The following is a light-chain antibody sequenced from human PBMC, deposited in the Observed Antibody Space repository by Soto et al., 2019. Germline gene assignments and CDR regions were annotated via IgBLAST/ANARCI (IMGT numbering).Light chain of an antibody. CDR2: DAS. CDR1: QSFSTW. Sequence: DIQMTQSPSTLSASVGDRVTVTCRASQSFSTWLAWYQQKPGKAPKLLIYDASILESGVPSRFSGSGSGTDFTLTIRSLQPDDFATYYCQQYYRYPLSFGGGTTVEIK. V-gene: IGKV1-5*01. CDR3: QQYYRYPLS. J-gene: IGKJ4*01.